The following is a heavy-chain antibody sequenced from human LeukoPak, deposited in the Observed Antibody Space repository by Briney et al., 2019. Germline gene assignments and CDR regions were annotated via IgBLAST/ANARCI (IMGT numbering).Heavy chain of an antibody. CDR1: GGSISSSSYY. V-gene: IGHV4-39*01. CDR3: ARQSHNWNDPLYYFDY. CDR2: IYYSGST. D-gene: IGHD1-1*01. Sequence: PSETLSLTCTVSGGSISSSSYYWGWIRQPPGKGLEWIGSIYYSGSTYYNPSLKSRVTISVDTSKNQFSLKLSSVTAADTAVYYCARQSHNWNDPLYYFDYWGQGTLVTVSS. J-gene: IGHJ4*02.